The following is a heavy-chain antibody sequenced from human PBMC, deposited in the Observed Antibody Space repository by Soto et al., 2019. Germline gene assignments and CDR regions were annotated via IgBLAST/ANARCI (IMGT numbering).Heavy chain of an antibody. CDR3: VREPQLTSVTAFDY. V-gene: IGHV3-48*01. Sequence: GGSLRLSCAASGFTFSSYSMNWFRQAPGKGLEWVSYISSSSSTIYYADSVKGRFTISRDNAKNSLYLQMNSLRAEDTAVYYCVREPQLTSVTAFDYWGQGTLVTVST. D-gene: IGHD4-17*01. CDR2: ISSSSSTI. CDR1: GFTFSSYS. J-gene: IGHJ4*02.